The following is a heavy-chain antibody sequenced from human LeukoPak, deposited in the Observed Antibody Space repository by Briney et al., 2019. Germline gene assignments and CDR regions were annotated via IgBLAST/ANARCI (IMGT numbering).Heavy chain of an antibody. CDR3: AAVSSWYRGVTNDY. D-gene: IGHD6-13*01. V-gene: IGHV3-21*01. CDR2: ISSSSSYI. Sequence: GGSLRLSCAASRLTFSSYSMNWVRQAPGKGLEWVSSISSSSSYIYYADSVKGRFTISRDNAKNSLYLQMNSLRAEDTAVYYCAAVSSWYRGVTNDYWGQGTLVTVSS. J-gene: IGHJ4*02. CDR1: RLTFSSYS.